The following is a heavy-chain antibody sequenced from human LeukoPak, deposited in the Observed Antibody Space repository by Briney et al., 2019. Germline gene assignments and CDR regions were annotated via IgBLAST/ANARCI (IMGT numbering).Heavy chain of an antibody. D-gene: IGHD3-10*01. CDR3: ARGLITMVRGVIIKGEYYYMDV. Sequence: ASVKVSCKASGGTFSSYAISWVRQAPGQGLEWMGGIIPIFGTANYAQKFQGRVTITADESTGTAYMELSSLRSEDTAVYYCARGLITMVRGVIIKGEYYYMDVWGKGTTVTVSS. CDR2: IIPIFGTA. J-gene: IGHJ6*03. CDR1: GGTFSSYA. V-gene: IGHV1-69*13.